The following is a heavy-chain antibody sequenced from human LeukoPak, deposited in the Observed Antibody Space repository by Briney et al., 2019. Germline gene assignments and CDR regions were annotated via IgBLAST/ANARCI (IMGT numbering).Heavy chain of an antibody. CDR2: ISYDGSSK. J-gene: IGHJ4*02. V-gene: IGHV3-30*04. D-gene: IGHD1-14*01. CDR3: ARDTTGDY. CDR1: GFTFSSYA. Sequence: GGSLRLSCAASGFTFSSYAMHWVRQAPGKGLEWVAVISYDGSSKYYADSVKGRFTISRDNSKNTLYLQMNSLRAEDTAVYYCARDTTGDYWGQGTLVTVSS.